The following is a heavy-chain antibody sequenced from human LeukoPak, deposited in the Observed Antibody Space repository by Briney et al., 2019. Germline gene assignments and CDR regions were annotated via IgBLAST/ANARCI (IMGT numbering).Heavy chain of an antibody. CDR3: AKDLTVEMATIEIDY. V-gene: IGHV3-30*18. CDR1: GFTFSSYG. Sequence: PGGSLRLSCADSGFTFSSYGMHWVRQAPGKGLEWVAVISYDGSNKYDADSVKGRFTISRDNSKNTLYLQMNSLRAEDTAVYYCAKDLTVEMATIEIDYWGQGTLVTVSS. J-gene: IGHJ4*02. CDR2: ISYDGSNK. D-gene: IGHD5-24*01.